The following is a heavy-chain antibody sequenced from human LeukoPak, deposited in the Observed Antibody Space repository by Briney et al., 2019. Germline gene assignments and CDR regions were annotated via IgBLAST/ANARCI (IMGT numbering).Heavy chain of an antibody. D-gene: IGHD3-22*01. V-gene: IGHV4-61*02. Sequence: KSSQTLSLTCTVSGGSISSGDYYWSWLRHPAGKGLEWVGRISSSGSTNYNPSLKSRVTISVDTSKNQFSLKLSSVTAADTAVYFCARGPYSYDSSGAFDIWGQGTMVTVSS. CDR2: ISSSGST. CDR1: GGSISSGDYY. CDR3: ARGPYSYDSSGAFDI. J-gene: IGHJ3*02.